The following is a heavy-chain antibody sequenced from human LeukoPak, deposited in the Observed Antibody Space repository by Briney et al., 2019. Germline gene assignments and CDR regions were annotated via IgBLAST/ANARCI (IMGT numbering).Heavy chain of an antibody. V-gene: IGHV1-24*01. CDR2: FDPEDGET. CDR3: ATRSLLGITISHTFDY. CDR1: GYTLTELS. Sequence: GASVKVSCKVSGYTLTELSMHWVRQAPGKGLEWMGSFDPEDGETIYAQKFQGRVTMTEDTSTDTAYMELSSLRSEDTAVYYCATRSLLGITISHTFDYWGQGTLVTVSS. D-gene: IGHD3-9*01. J-gene: IGHJ4*02.